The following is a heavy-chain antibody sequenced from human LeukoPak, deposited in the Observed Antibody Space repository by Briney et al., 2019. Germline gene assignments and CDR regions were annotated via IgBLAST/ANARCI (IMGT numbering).Heavy chain of an antibody. Sequence: GGSLRLSCAASGFTFSSYSMNWVRQAPGKGLEWVSYISSSGSTIYYADSVKGRFTVSRDNAKNSLYLQMNSLRAEDTAVYYCARVSGNHYYDSSGYSHFDYWGRGTLVTVSS. CDR2: ISSSGSTI. V-gene: IGHV3-48*04. CDR1: GFTFSSYS. CDR3: ARVSGNHYYDSSGYSHFDY. D-gene: IGHD3-22*01. J-gene: IGHJ4*02.